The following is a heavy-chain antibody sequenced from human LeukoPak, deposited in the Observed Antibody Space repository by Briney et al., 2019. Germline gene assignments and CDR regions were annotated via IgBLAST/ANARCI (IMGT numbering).Heavy chain of an antibody. D-gene: IGHD2-15*01. Sequence: PSETLSLTCTVSGGSISSSSYYWGWIRQPPGKGLEWIGSIYYSGSTYYNPSLKGRVTISVGTSKNQFSLKLSSVTAADTAVYYCARQDVVVVAATPDVFDYWGQGTLVTVSS. J-gene: IGHJ4*02. V-gene: IGHV4-39*01. CDR2: IYYSGST. CDR1: GGSISSSSYY. CDR3: ARQDVVVVAATPDVFDY.